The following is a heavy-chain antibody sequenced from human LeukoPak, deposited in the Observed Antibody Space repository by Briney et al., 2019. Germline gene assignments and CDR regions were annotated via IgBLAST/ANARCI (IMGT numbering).Heavy chain of an antibody. V-gene: IGHV4-38-2*01. J-gene: IGHJ4*02. D-gene: IGHD3-10*01. Sequence: PSETLSLTCAVSGYSISRGYYWGWLRQAPGKGLEWIGSIYHSGSTQYNPSLKSRLIISVDTSKNQFSLKLSSVTAADTAVYFCARHPFDRVFFDYWGQGTLVTVSS. CDR2: IYHSGST. CDR3: ARHPFDRVFFDY. CDR1: GYSISRGYY.